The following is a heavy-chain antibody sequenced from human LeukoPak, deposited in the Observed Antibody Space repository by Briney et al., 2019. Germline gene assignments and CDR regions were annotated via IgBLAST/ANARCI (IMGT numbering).Heavy chain of an antibody. V-gene: IGHV3-23*01. CDR2: ISGSGGST. CDR3: AKDRSCTNNICHGDFDY. D-gene: IGHD2-8*01. J-gene: IGHJ4*02. CDR1: GFTISSYA. Sequence: PGGSLRLSCAASGFTISSYAMSWVRQAPGKGLEWVSDISGSGGSTYYADSVKGRFTISRDNSKNTLYLQMNSLRAEDTAVYYCAKDRSCTNNICHGDFDYWGQGTLVTVSS.